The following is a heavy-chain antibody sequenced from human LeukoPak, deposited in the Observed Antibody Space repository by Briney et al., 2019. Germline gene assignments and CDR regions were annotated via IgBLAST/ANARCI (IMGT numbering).Heavy chain of an antibody. V-gene: IGHV4-59*08. CDR1: GGSFSGYY. CDR3: ARHGGYSSPYLH. J-gene: IGHJ1*01. Sequence: SETLSLTCAVYGGSFSGYYWSWIRQPPGKGLECMGYIYYSGTTNYNPSLKSRVTISVDTSKNQFSLKLSSVTAADTAVYYCARHGGYSSPYLHWGQGTLVTVSS. D-gene: IGHD6-13*01. CDR2: IYYSGTT.